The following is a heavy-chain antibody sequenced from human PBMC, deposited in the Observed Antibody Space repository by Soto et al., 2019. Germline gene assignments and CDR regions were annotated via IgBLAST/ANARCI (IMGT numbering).Heavy chain of an antibody. D-gene: IGHD3-16*01. J-gene: IGHJ6*02. CDR3: ARGSRFGELLRSGYYYYYYGMDV. CDR2: ISYDGSNK. V-gene: IGHV3-30-3*01. Sequence: GGSLRLSCAASGFTFSSYAMHWVRQAPGKGLEWVAVISYDGSNKYYADSVKGRFTISRDNSKNTLYLQMNSLRAEDTAVYYCARGSRFGELLRSGYYYYYYGMDVGGQGTTVTVSS. CDR1: GFTFSSYA.